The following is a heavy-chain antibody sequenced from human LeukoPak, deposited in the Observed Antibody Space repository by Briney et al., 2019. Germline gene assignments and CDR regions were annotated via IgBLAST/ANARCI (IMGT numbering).Heavy chain of an antibody. CDR3: AKWKYSNSGIDDY. V-gene: IGHV3-23*01. CDR2: ISGSGDNT. J-gene: IGHJ4*02. CDR1: GFTFSSYG. Sequence: GGSLRLSCAASGFTFSSYGMHWVRQVPGKGLEWVSVISGSGDNTYYADSVKGRFTISRVNSKNMLYLQMNSLRAEDTAVYYCAKWKYSNSGIDDYWGQGTLVTVSS. D-gene: IGHD6-6*01.